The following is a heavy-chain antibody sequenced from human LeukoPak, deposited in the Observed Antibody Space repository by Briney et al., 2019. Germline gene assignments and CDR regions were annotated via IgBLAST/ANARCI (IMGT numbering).Heavy chain of an antibody. CDR2: ISYDGSNK. CDR3: ARAGPYCSSTSCYTRGFYYYYGMDV. D-gene: IGHD2-2*02. J-gene: IGHJ6*02. Sequence: PGGSLRLSCAASGFTFSSYAMPWVRQAPGKGLEWVAVISYDGSNKYYADSVKGRFTISRDNSKNTLYLQMNSLRAEDTAVYYCARAGPYCSSTSCYTRGFYYYYGMDVWGQGTTVTVSS. CDR1: GFTFSSYA. V-gene: IGHV3-30-3*01.